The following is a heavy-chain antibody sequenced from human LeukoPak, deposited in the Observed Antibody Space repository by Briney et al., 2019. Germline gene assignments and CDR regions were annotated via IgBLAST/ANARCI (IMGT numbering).Heavy chain of an antibody. CDR1: GLTVNSNY. D-gene: IGHD1-14*01. V-gene: IGHV3-66*01. CDR2: IYSGGTT. J-gene: IGHJ4*02. CDR3: ASKVTTGY. Sequence: PGGSLRLSCVVSGLTVNSNYMSWVRQAPGKGLEWVSVIYSGGTTSYADSVKGRFIVYRDNSKNTLYLQMNSLRAEDTAVYYCASKVTTGYWGQGTLVTVSS.